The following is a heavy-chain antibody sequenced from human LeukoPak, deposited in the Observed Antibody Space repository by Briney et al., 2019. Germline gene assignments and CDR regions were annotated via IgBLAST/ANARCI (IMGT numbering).Heavy chain of an antibody. D-gene: IGHD2-15*01. CDR2: IYSGGST. CDR1: GFTVSSNY. CDR3: ARVLGYCSGGSCSIKGCYYYMDV. V-gene: IGHV3-53*01. J-gene: IGHJ6*03. Sequence: GGSLRLSCAASGFTVSSNYMSWVRQAPGKGLEWVSVIYSGGSTYYADSVKGRFTISRDNSKNTLYLQMNSLRAEDTAVYYCARVLGYCSGGSCSIKGCYYYMDVWGKGTTVTVSS.